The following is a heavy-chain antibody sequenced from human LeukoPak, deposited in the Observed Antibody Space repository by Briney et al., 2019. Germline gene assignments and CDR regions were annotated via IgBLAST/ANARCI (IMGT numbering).Heavy chain of an antibody. V-gene: IGHV3-15*01. J-gene: IGHJ4*02. CDR3: TTDLGITMIRGVIVY. CDR1: GFSFSNAW. CDR2: IKSRTDAGTR. Sequence: GGSLRLSCAASGFSFSNAWMTWVRRAPGKGLEWVGRIKSRTDAGTREYAAPVKGRFTISRDDSKNTLYLQMNSLKIEDTAVYYCTTDLGITMIRGVIVYWGQGTLVTVSS. D-gene: IGHD3-10*01.